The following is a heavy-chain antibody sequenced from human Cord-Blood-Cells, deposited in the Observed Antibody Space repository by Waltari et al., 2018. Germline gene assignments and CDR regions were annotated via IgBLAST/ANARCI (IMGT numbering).Heavy chain of an antibody. CDR3: ARDRGEAYGMDV. Sequence: EVQLVETGGGLIQPGGSLRLSCAASGFTVSSNYMSWVRQAPGKGAEWVSVIYCGGRTYYADSVKVRFSISRDKSKNTLYLQMTSLRAEDTAVYYCARDRGEAYGMDVWGQGTTVTVSS. CDR2: IYCGGRT. CDR1: GFTVSSNY. D-gene: IGHD3-10*01. V-gene: IGHV3-53*02. J-gene: IGHJ6*02.